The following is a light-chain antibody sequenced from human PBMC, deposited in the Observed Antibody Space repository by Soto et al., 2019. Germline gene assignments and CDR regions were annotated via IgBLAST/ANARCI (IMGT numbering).Light chain of an antibody. CDR3: QQFYRSLPAWT. V-gene: IGKV3-20*01. CDR2: GAS. J-gene: IGKJ1*01. Sequence: ETVLTQSPGTLSLSPGERATLSCRASQSVSSNYLAWYQHIPGQAPRLLIYGASTRATGIPDRFSGSGSGTDVTLTISRMEPEDFSVYYCQQFYRSLPAWTFGQGTKVEMK. CDR1: QSVSSNY.